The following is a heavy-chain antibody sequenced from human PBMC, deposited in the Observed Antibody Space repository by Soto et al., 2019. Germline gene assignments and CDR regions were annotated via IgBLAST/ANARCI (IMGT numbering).Heavy chain of an antibody. CDR2: ILYDGSKK. J-gene: IGHJ4*02. V-gene: IGHV3-30*03. CDR3: VRDLALMADY. CDR1: VFNLNTYG. Sequence: PGGSLRLACVASVFNLNTYGFYWVRQAPGKGLQWVAQILYDGSKKHYADSVRGRFAITRDNSKNTVYLQMDSLRVDDTAMYYCVRDLALMADYWGQGTLVTVSS. D-gene: IGHD3-16*01.